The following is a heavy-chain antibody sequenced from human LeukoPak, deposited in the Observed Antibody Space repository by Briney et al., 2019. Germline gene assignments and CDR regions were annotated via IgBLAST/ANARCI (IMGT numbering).Heavy chain of an antibody. CDR3: ASPRSPQRQWLPSPSGY. CDR2: IKQDGSEK. CDR1: GFTFSGYW. Sequence: GGSLRLSCAASGFTFSGYWMNWVRQAPGKGLEWVANIKQDGSEKYYVDSVKGRFTISRDNAKNSLYLQMNSLGAEDTAVYYCASPRSPQRQWLPSPSGYWGQGTLVTVSS. V-gene: IGHV3-7*01. D-gene: IGHD6-19*01. J-gene: IGHJ4*02.